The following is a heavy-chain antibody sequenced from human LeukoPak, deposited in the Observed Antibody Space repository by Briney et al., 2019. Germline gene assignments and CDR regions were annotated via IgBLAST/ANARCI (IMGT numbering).Heavy chain of an antibody. V-gene: IGHV4-4*07. J-gene: IGHJ6*02. CDR3: ARDRVESSGYYYYYGMDV. D-gene: IGHD3-22*01. CDR1: GGSISTYY. CDR2: IYTSGST. Sequence: SETLSLTCTISGGSISTYYWSWIRQPAGRGLEWIGRIYTSGSTNYNPSLKSRVTMSVDTSKNQFSLKLSSVTAADTAVYYCARDRVESSGYYYYYGMDVWGQGTTVTVSS.